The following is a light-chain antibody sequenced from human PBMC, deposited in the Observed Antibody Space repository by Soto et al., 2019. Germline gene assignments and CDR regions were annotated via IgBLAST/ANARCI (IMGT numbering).Light chain of an antibody. V-gene: IGKV3-20*01. CDR1: QSVRSSY. CDR3: QQYADSPLT. CDR2: GAS. J-gene: IGKJ4*01. Sequence: IVLTQSPGTLSLSPGERATLSCRASQSVRSSYLAWYQQKPGQAPRHLIYGASSRATGVPDRFTGSGSGTDFTLTISRLEPEDFALYYCQQYADSPLTFGGGAKVEIK.